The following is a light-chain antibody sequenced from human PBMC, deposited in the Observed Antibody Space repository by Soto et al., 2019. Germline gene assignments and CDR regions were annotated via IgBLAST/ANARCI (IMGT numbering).Light chain of an antibody. CDR3: QQYYSSPYT. V-gene: IGKV4-1*01. J-gene: IGKJ2*01. Sequence: DIVMRQSPDSLAVSLGERATINCKSSQSVFYSSKKQNFISWYQHKPRQPPRLLVYWASTRHSGVPERFSGSRSGTDFNLTISSLQAEDVAFYYCQQYYSSPYTLGQGTKLEIK. CDR2: WAS. CDR1: QSVFYSSKKQNF.